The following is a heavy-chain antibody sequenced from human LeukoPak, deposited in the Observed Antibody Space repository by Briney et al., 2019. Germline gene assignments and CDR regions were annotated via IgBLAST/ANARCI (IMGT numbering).Heavy chain of an antibody. V-gene: IGHV1-18*01. CDR3: ARHRDGYKRSYYYYYGMDV. CDR2: ISAYNGNT. J-gene: IGHJ6*02. D-gene: IGHD5-24*01. Sequence: VTSVKVSCKASGYTFTSYGISWVRQAPGQGLEWMGWISAYNGNTNYAQKLQGRVTMTTDTSTSTAYMELRSLRSDDTAVYYCARHRDGYKRSYYYYYGMDVWGQGTTVTVSS. CDR1: GYTFTSYG.